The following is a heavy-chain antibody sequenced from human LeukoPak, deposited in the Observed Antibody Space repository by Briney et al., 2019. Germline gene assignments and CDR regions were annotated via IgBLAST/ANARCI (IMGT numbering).Heavy chain of an antibody. D-gene: IGHD2-2*01. J-gene: IGHJ4*02. CDR2: IYTSGST. CDR1: GGSISSGSYY. Sequence: SETLSLTCTVSGGSISSGSYYWSWIRQPAGKGLEWIGRIYTSGSTNYNPSLKSRVTISLDTSKNQFSLKLSSVTAADTAVYYCARHYAQIDYWGQGTLVTVSS. CDR3: ARHYAQIDY. V-gene: IGHV4-61*02.